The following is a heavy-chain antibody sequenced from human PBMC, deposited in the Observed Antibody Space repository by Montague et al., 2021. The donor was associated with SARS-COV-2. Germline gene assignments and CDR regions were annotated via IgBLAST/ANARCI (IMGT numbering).Heavy chain of an antibody. D-gene: IGHD3-10*01. CDR3: AKNRDIFWFGEGRDSMDV. Sequence: SLRLSLSASGFTSNNFAMHWVRQAPGKGLEWVAVISYDGSIKYYADSLRGRFTISRDSSKKTLYLQMNILSGEDTAVYYCAKNRDIFWFGEGRDSMDVWGQGTTVIVSS. CDR2: ISYDGSIK. J-gene: IGHJ6*02. V-gene: IGHV3-30*18. CDR1: GFTSNNFA.